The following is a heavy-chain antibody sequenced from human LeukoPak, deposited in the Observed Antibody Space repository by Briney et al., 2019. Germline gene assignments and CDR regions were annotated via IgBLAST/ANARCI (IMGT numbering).Heavy chain of an antibody. CDR2: ISGSGDNT. Sequence: GGSLRLSCAASGFSFSTHAMGWVRQAPGKGLEWVSVISGSGDNTYQADSVKGRFIISRDNSNNTLSVQMNSLRAEDTAVYYCAKSVVVVPSDGAFDIWGQGTMVTVSS. J-gene: IGHJ3*02. D-gene: IGHD2-2*01. CDR1: GFSFSTHA. CDR3: AKSVVVVPSDGAFDI. V-gene: IGHV3-23*01.